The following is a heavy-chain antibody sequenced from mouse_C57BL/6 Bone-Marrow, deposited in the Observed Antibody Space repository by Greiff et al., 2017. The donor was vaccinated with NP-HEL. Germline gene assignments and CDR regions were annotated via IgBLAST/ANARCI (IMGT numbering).Heavy chain of an antibody. V-gene: IGHV5-9-1*02. CDR3: TRDLIYYYGSSRAWFAY. J-gene: IGHJ3*01. CDR1: GFTFSSYA. Sequence: DVHLVESGEGLVKPGGSLKLSCAASGFTFSSYAMSWVRQTPEKRLEWVAYISSGGDYIYYADTVKGRFTISRDNARNTLYLQMSSLKSEDTAMYYCTRDLIYYYGSSRAWFAYWGQGTLVTVSA. D-gene: IGHD1-1*01. CDR2: ISSGGDYI.